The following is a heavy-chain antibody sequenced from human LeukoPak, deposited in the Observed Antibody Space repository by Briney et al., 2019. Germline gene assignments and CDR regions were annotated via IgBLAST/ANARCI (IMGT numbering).Heavy chain of an antibody. J-gene: IGHJ4*02. CDR1: GFTFSSYS. Sequence: GGSLRLSCAASGFTFSSYSMNWVRQAPGKGLEWVSSISRSSSYIYYADSGKGGFTISRDNAKNSLYLQMNRLRAEDTAVYYCARVGDSSSFDYWGQGTLVTVSS. CDR3: ARVGDSSSFDY. V-gene: IGHV3-21*01. D-gene: IGHD6-13*01. CDR2: ISRSSSYI.